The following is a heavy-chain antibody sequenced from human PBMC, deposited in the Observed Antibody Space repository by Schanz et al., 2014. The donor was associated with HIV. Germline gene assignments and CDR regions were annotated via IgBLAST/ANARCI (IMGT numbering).Heavy chain of an antibody. CDR3: ARDGGEV. CDR2: IKEDGSEK. D-gene: IGHD3-16*01. Sequence: ELQLVESGGGLVQPGGSLRLSCVASGFTFNNYAMTWVRQAPGKGLEWVANIKEDGSEKYHADSVKGRFTISRDNAKNSLFLQMESLRAEDTAVYYCARDGGEVWGQGTTVTVSS. CDR1: GFTFNNYA. J-gene: IGHJ6*02. V-gene: IGHV3-7*01.